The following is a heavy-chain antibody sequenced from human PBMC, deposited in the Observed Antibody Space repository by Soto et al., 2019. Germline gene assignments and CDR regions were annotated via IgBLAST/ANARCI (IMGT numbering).Heavy chain of an antibody. CDR1: GGSTSSYY. CDR2: IYSNGYS. V-gene: IGHV4-59*12. CDR3: ARGRAGFLWSGRRDNWFEP. Sequence: SETLSLTCTVSGGSTSSYYWNWIRQPPGKGLEWIAYIYSNGYSTYNPSLKSLVTISVDTSKNQFSLKLSSVTAADTAVYYCARGRAGFLWSGRRDNWFEPTGQGTLDTVSS. D-gene: IGHD3-3*01. J-gene: IGHJ5*02.